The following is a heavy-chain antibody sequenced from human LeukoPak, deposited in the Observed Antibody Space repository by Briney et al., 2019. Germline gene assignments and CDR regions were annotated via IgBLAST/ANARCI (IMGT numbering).Heavy chain of an antibody. V-gene: IGHV3-53*01. Sequence: PGGSLRLSCAASGFTVSSNYMSWVRQAPGKGLEWVSVIYSGGSTYYADSVKGRFTISSDKATNSVYLQMNSLRAEDTAVYYCAREVVTQAIYSGYDAFEIWGQGTMVTVSS. CDR2: IYSGGST. D-gene: IGHD5-12*01. CDR3: AREVVTQAIYSGYDAFEI. CDR1: GFTVSSNY. J-gene: IGHJ3*02.